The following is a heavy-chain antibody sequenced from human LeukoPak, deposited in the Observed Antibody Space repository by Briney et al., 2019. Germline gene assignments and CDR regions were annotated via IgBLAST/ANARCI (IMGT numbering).Heavy chain of an antibody. J-gene: IGHJ6*03. CDR1: GFTVSSNY. CDR3: ARDPAYCGGDCYSMYYYYYMDV. CDR2: IYSGGST. D-gene: IGHD2-21*02. Sequence: GGSLRLSCAASGFTVSSNYMSWVRQAPGKGLEWVSVIYSGGSTYYADSVKGRFTISRDNAKNSLYLQMNSLRAEDTAVYYCARDPAYCGGDCYSMYYYYYMDVWGKGTTVTVSS. V-gene: IGHV3-53*01.